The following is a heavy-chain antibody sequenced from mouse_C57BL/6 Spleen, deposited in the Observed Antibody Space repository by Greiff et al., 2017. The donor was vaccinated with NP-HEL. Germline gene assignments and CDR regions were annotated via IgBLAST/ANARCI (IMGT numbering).Heavy chain of an antibody. J-gene: IGHJ2*01. CDR2: ISSGSSTI. V-gene: IGHV5-17*01. CDR1: GFTFSDYG. CDR3: ARRDYYGSDYFDY. Sequence: DVKLVESGGGLVKPGGSLKLSCAASGFTFSDYGMHWVRQAPEKGLEWVAYISSGSSTIYYADTVKGRFTISRDNAKNTLFLQMTSLRSEDTAMYYCARRDYYGSDYFDYWGQGTTLTVSS. D-gene: IGHD1-1*01.